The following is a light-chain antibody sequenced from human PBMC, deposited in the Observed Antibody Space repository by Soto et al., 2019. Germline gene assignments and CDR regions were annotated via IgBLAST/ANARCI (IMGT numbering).Light chain of an antibody. CDR1: QTVRNNY. CDR3: QQFSSYPLT. Sequence: EFVLTQSPGTLSLSPGERATLSCRASQTVRNNYLAWYQQKPGQAPRLLIYDASSRATGIPDRLSGGGSVTDFTLTISVLEPEDVALYYGQQFSSYPLTFGGGTNVEI. V-gene: IGKV3-20*01. J-gene: IGKJ4*01. CDR2: DAS.